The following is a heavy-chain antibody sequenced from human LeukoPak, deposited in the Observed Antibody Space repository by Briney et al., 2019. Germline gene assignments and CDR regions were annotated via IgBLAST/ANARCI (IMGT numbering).Heavy chain of an antibody. D-gene: IGHD2-15*01. CDR3: ARARDCSGGSCYIDY. CDR1: GFTFSNCW. Sequence: PGGSLRLSCAASGFTFSNCWMTWVRQAPGKGLEWMGIIYPGDSDTRYSPSFQGQVTISADKSISTAYLQWSSLKASDTAMYYCARARDCSGGSCYIDYWGQGTLVTVSS. J-gene: IGHJ4*02. CDR2: IYPGDSDT. V-gene: IGHV5-51*01.